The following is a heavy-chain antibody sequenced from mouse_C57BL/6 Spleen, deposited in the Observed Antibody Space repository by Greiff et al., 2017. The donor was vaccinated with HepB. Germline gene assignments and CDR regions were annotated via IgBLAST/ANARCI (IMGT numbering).Heavy chain of an antibody. D-gene: IGHD2-3*01. Sequence: VQLQQSGPELVKPGASVKISCKASGYAFSSSWMNWVKQRPGKGLEWMGRIYPGDGDTNYNGKFKGKATLTADKSSSTAYMQLSSLTSEDSAIYFCARYNDGDYDDYWGQGTTLTVSS. V-gene: IGHV1-82*01. J-gene: IGHJ2*01. CDR2: IYPGDGDT. CDR1: GYAFSSSW. CDR3: ARYNDGDYDDY.